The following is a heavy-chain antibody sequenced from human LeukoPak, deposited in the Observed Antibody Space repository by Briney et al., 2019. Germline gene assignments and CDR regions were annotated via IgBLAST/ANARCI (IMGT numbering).Heavy chain of an antibody. CDR3: AKDRYYDFSGPNDY. D-gene: IGHD3-3*01. V-gene: IGHV4-30-2*01. J-gene: IGHJ4*02. CDR2: IYHSGST. Sequence: SETLSLTCTVSGGSISSGGYYWSWIRQPPGKGLEWIGYIYHSGSTYYNPSLKSRVTISVDTSKNQFSLKLSSVTAADTAVYYCAKDRYYDFSGPNDYWGQGTLVTVSS. CDR1: GGSISSGGYY.